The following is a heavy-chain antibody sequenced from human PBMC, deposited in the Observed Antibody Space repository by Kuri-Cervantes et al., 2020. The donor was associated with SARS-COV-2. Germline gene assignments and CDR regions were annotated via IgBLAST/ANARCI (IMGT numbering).Heavy chain of an antibody. CDR3: ARVGDSRGYYYDY. CDR1: GYTFTSYY. Sequence: ASVKVSCKASGYTFTSYYMHWVRQAPGQGLEWMGIINPSGGSTTYEQKFQGRVTMTRDTSTSTVYMDLSSLRSEDTAIYYCARVGDSRGYYYDYWGQGTLVTVSS. J-gene: IGHJ4*02. D-gene: IGHD3-22*01. CDR2: INPSGGST. V-gene: IGHV1-46*01.